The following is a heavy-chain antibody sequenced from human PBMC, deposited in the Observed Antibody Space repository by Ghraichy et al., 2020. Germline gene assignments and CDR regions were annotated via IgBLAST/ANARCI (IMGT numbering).Heavy chain of an antibody. D-gene: IGHD2-2*01. J-gene: IGHJ6*02. CDR2: FIPIFGTA. V-gene: IGHV1-69*13. CDR3: ASTDPIPAARYYYYGMDV. CDR1: GCTFSSFS. Sequence: SVKVSCKASGCTFSSFSISWVRQAPGQGLEWMGGFIPIFGTANYAQKFQGRVTITADASTSTAYMELSSLRSEDTAVYYCASTDPIPAARYYYYGMDVWGQGTTVTVSS.